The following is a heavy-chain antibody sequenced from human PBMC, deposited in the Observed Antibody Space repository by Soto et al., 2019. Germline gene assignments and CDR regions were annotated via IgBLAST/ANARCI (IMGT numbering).Heavy chain of an antibody. CDR2: MYYTGST. J-gene: IGHJ4*02. Sequence: SSETLSLTCTVSGGSITSSNYYWGWIRQPPGKGLEWIGTMYYTGSTYYNPSLRSRVTISIDTSKNQFSLKLNSVTAADTAVYYCARASNYYDSSGFSRNFDYWGQGTKVTVYS. CDR1: GGSITSSNYY. D-gene: IGHD3-22*01. CDR3: ARASNYYDSSGFSRNFDY. V-gene: IGHV4-39*01.